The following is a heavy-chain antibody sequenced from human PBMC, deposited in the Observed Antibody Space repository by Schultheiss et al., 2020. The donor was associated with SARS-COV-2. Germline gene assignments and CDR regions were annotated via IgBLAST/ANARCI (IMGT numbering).Heavy chain of an antibody. CDR1: GFTFSSYG. D-gene: IGHD5-18*01. CDR3: AKDRGYSYGYGEDY. CDR2: ISYDGSNK. V-gene: IGHV3-30*18. J-gene: IGHJ4*02. Sequence: GGSLRLSCAASGFTFSSYGMHWVRQAPGKGLEWVAVISYDGSNKYYVDSVKGRFTISRDNSKNTLYLQMNSLRAEDTAVYYCAKDRGYSYGYGEDYWGQGTLVTVSS.